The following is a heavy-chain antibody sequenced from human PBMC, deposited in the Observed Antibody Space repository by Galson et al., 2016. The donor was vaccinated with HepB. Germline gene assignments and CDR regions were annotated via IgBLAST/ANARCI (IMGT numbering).Heavy chain of an antibody. J-gene: IGHJ6*02. V-gene: IGHV3-30*04. CDR2: ISYDESNQ. D-gene: IGHD3-16*01. Sequence: SLRLSCAASGFTFSGYAMHWVRQAPGKGLEWVAVISYDESNQYYADSVKGRFTISRDNSKNTLYLQMNSLRAEDTAVYYCARDGPNKLTWGGRYSYYGMDVWGQGTTVTVSS. CDR3: ARDGPNKLTWGGRYSYYGMDV. CDR1: GFTFSGYA.